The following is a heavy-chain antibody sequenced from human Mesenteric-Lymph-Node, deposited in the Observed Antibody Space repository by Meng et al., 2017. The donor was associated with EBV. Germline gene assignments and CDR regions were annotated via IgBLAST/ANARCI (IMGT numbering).Heavy chain of an antibody. J-gene: IGHJ4*02. CDR2: KYYTGST. CDR3: ARHPLRWGPFDS. Sequence: QPYLQVSGRRIGTSAITLILTCTDSCESLGSVTYYCGSIRQRTGKGLELIGSKYYTGSTYYNPSLKSRVTIAVDTAKTRMSLKVTSVTVADTAVYFCARHPLRWGPFDSWGQGTLVTVSS. CDR1: CESLGSVTYY. V-gene: IGHV4-39*01. D-gene: IGHD2-21*02.